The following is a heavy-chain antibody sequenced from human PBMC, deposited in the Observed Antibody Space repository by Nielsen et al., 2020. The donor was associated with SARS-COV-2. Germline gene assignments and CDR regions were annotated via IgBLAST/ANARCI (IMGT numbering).Heavy chain of an antibody. CDR1: GFSVSSNY. V-gene: IGHV3-66*01. CDR2: IYSDDSA. J-gene: IGHJ6*02. Sequence: GESLKISCAASGFSVSSNYMSWVRQAAGKGLEWVSVIYSDDSASYADSVKGRFTVSRDNIKNMLFLQMNSLRAEDTGVYYCVRDNWGRMDVWGQGTTVTVSS. CDR3: VRDNWGRMDV. D-gene: IGHD7-27*01.